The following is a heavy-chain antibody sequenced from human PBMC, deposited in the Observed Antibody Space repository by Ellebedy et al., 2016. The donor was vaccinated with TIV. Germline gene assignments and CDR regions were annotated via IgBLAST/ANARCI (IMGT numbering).Heavy chain of an antibody. CDR1: GDSVSTDNG. V-gene: IGHV6-1*01. Sequence: SETLSLTCAISGDSVSTDNGWNWIRQSPSRGLEWLGRTYYRSKWYNDYALSVKSRITINPDTSKNQFSLQLNYVTPEDTAVYYCARAVTGAGRTYYHGMDVWGQGTTVTVSS. CDR2: TYYRSKWYN. D-gene: IGHD6-13*01. J-gene: IGHJ6*02. CDR3: ARAVTGAGRTYYHGMDV.